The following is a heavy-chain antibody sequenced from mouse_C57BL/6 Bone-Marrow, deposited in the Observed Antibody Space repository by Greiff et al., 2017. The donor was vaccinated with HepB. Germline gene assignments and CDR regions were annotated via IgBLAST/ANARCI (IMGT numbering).Heavy chain of an antibody. J-gene: IGHJ1*03. CDR2: IYPRDGSS. V-gene: IGHV1-78*01. D-gene: IGHD1-1*01. CDR1: GYTFTDHT. Sequence: QVQLQQSDAELVKPGASVKISCKVSGYTFTDHTIHWMKQRPEQGLEWIGYIYPRDGSSRYNEKFKGKATLTEDKSSSTAYMQLNSLTSEDSAVFFCARMTTGGYFDVWGTGTTVTVSS. CDR3: ARMTTGGYFDV.